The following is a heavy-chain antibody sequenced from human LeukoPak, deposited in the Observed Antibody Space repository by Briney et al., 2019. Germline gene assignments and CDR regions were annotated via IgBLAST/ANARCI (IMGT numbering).Heavy chain of an antibody. D-gene: IGHD6-6*01. CDR2: IYHSGST. CDR1: GYSISSGYY. CDR3: ARQTGSSSDHSDY. J-gene: IGHJ4*02. Sequence: SETLSLTCAVSGYSISSGYYWGWIRQPPGKGREWIGSIYHSGSTYYNPSLNSRVTISVDTSKHQFSLKLRSYTAADPAVHSSARQTGSSSDHSDYWGQGTLVTVSS. V-gene: IGHV4-38-2*01.